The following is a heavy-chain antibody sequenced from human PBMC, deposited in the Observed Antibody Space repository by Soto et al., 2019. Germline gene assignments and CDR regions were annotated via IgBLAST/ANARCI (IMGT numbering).Heavy chain of an antibody. CDR1: GDYVSANSAG. J-gene: IGHJ1*01. Sequence: SQTLSLTCVISGDYVSANSAGWNWIRQSPSRGLEWLGRTYYRSKWYNDYAVSVKSRITINPDTSKNQFSLQLNSVTPEDTAVYYCARADYGGYFQHWGQGTLVTVSS. CDR2: TYYRSKWYN. D-gene: IGHD4-17*01. V-gene: IGHV6-1*01. CDR3: ARADYGGYFQH.